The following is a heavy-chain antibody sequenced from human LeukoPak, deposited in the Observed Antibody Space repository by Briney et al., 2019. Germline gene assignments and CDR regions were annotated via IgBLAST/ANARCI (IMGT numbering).Heavy chain of an antibody. J-gene: IGHJ4*02. CDR1: GYTFTSYG. CDR2: ISAYNGNT. CDR3: ARTRITMIVVVKDFDY. Sequence: ALVKVSCKASGYTFTSYGISWVRQAPGQGLEWMGWISAYNGNTNYAQKLQGRVTMTTDTSTSTAYMELRSVRSDDTAVYYCARTRITMIVVVKDFDYWGQGTLVTVSS. D-gene: IGHD3-22*01. V-gene: IGHV1-18*01.